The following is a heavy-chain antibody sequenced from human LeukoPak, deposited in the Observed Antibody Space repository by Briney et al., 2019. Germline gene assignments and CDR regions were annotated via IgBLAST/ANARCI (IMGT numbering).Heavy chain of an antibody. CDR2: IYYSGIT. J-gene: IGHJ4*02. Sequence: WETLSLTCTVSGGSLIPYYWTWLRPPAGKGLEWIGYIYYSGITNYNPPLKSRVPMSVDTSKNQITLKLSSVTAADTAVYYCASGRWEVPFWGQGTLVTVSS. V-gene: IGHV4-59*01. CDR3: ASGRWEVPF. D-gene: IGHD1-26*01. CDR1: GGSLIPYY.